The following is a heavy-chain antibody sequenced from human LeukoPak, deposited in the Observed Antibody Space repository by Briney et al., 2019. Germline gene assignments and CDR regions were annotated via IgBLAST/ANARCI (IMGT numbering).Heavy chain of an antibody. CDR2: ISGSSSTI. CDR3: SAPFDY. CDR1: GFTFSSYS. V-gene: IGHV3-48*01. Sequence: GGSLRLSCTASGFTFSSYSMNWVRQAPGKGLEWVSYISGSSSTIYYADSVKGRFTISRDNAKNSLYLQMNSLRAEDTAVYYCSAPFDYWGQGTLVTVSS. J-gene: IGHJ4*02.